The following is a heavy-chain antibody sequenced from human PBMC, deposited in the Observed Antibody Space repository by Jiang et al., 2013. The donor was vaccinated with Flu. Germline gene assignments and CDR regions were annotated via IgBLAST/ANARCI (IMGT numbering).Heavy chain of an antibody. D-gene: IGHD5-18*01. V-gene: IGHV5-10-1*01. CDR3: TRHVDTSMIKTAFDI. Sequence: NYSPSFQGHVTISADKSISTAYLQWSSLKASDTAMYYCTRHVDTSMIKTAFDIWGQGTRVTVSS. J-gene: IGHJ3*02.